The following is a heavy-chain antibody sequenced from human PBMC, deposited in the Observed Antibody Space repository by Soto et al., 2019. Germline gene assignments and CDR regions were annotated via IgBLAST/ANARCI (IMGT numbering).Heavy chain of an antibody. CDR2: IYHSGST. CDR1: GGSISSSNW. V-gene: IGHV4-4*02. D-gene: IGHD6-13*01. Sequence: SETLSLTCAVSGGSISSSNWWSWVRQPPGKGLEWIGEIYHSGSTNYNPSLKSRVTISVDKSKNQFSLKLSSVTAADTAVYYCARFSIAAAGAAYGMDVWGQGTTVTAP. J-gene: IGHJ6*02. CDR3: ARFSIAAAGAAYGMDV.